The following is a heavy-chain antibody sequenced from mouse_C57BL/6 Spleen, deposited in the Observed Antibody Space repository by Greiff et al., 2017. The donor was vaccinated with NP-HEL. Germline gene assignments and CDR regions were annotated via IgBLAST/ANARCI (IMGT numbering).Heavy chain of an antibody. CDR2: INPNYGTT. CDR1: GYSFTDYN. D-gene: IGHD2-1*01. V-gene: IGHV1-39*01. Sequence: QVVESGPELVKPGASVKISCKASGYSFTDYNMNWVKQSNGKSLEWIGVINPNYGTTSYNQKFKGKATLTVDQSSSTAYMQLNSLTSEDSAVYYCARSGFYYGNYCFDYWGQGTTLTVSS. J-gene: IGHJ2*01. CDR3: ARSGFYYGNYCFDY.